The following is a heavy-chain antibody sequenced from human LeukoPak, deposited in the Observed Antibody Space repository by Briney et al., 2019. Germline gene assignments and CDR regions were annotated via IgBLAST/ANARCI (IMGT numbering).Heavy chain of an antibody. D-gene: IGHD3-22*01. V-gene: IGHV4-39*07. CDR1: GGSISSSSYY. CDR2: IYYSGST. CDR3: AVVITGY. Sequence: SETLSLTCTVSGGSISSSSYYWGWIRQPPGKGLEWIGSIYYSGSTYYNPSLKSRVTISVDTSKNQFSLKLSSVTAADTAVYYCAVVITGYWGQGTLVTVSS. J-gene: IGHJ4*02.